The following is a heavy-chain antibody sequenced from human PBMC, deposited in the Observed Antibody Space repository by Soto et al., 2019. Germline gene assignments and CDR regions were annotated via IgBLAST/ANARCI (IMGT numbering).Heavy chain of an antibody. V-gene: IGHV1-69*13. D-gene: IGHD6-19*01. CDR1: AVTFSSYA. CDR2: ISPIFGTA. Sequence: ASVKVSCTASAVTFSSYAISWVRQAPGQGLEWMGGISPIFGTAKYAQKFQGRVTITADESTSTAYMELSSLRSEDTAVYYCARGGRAVAGTLYYFDYWGQGTLVTVSS. CDR3: ARGGRAVAGTLYYFDY. J-gene: IGHJ4*02.